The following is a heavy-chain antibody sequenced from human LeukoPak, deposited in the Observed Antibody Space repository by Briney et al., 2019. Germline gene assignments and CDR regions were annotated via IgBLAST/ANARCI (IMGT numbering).Heavy chain of an antibody. V-gene: IGHV1-69*05. Sequence: ASVKVSCKASGGTFSSYAISWVRQAPGQGLEWMGGIIPIFGTANYAQKFQGRVTMTTDTSTSTAYMELRSLRSDDTAVYYCARGTYFDYWGQGTLVTVSS. CDR2: IIPIFGTA. CDR3: ARGTYFDY. CDR1: GGTFSSYA. J-gene: IGHJ4*02.